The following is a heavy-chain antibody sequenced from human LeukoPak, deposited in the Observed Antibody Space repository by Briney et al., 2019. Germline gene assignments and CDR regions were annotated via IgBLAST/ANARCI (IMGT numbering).Heavy chain of an antibody. CDR3: ARPRNLYYDSSGLSAFDI. V-gene: IGHV4-39*01. J-gene: IGHJ3*02. CDR1: GGSTSSSSYY. D-gene: IGHD3-22*01. CDR2: IYYSGST. Sequence: KPSETLSLTCTVSGGSTSSSSYYWGWIRQPPGKGLEWIGSIYYSGSTYYNPSLKSRVTISVDTSKNQFSLKLSSVTAADTAVYYCARPRNLYYDSSGLSAFDIWGQGTMVTVS.